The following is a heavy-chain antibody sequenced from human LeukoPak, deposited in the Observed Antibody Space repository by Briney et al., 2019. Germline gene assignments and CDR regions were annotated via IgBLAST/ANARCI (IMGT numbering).Heavy chain of an antibody. D-gene: IGHD3-22*01. Sequence: GGSLRLSCAASGFTFSSYEMNWVRQAPGKGLEWVSYISSSGSTIYYADSVKGRFTISRDNAKNSLYLQMNSLRAEDTAVYCCARVTNYYDSSGYYRVFDYWGQGTLVTVSS. CDR2: ISSSGSTI. CDR3: ARVTNYYDSSGYYRVFDY. CDR1: GFTFSSYE. V-gene: IGHV3-48*03. J-gene: IGHJ4*02.